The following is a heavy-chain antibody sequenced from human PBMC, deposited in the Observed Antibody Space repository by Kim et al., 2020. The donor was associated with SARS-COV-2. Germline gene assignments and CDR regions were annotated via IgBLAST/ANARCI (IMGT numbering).Heavy chain of an antibody. D-gene: IGHD3-10*01. Sequence: GGSLRLSCAASGFTFSDYGMHWVRQAPGKGLEWVAVIYYDGSNEYYADSVKGRFTISRDNSKNTLYLQMNSLRAEDTAVYYCARELPLYGSGSYPGLDAFDIWGQGTMVTVSS. CDR1: GFTFSDYG. CDR2: IYYDGSNE. CDR3: ARELPLYGSGSYPGLDAFDI. J-gene: IGHJ3*02. V-gene: IGHV3-33*01.